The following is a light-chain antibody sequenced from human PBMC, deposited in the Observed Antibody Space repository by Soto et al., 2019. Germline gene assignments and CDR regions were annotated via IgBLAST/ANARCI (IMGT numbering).Light chain of an antibody. J-gene: IGKJ1*01. Sequence: ANVSLSPAEAGRVGYRASQSVGSNLAWYQPKPGQAPRLLIYGASTRVTGIPARFSGSGSGTASSLPISCTQSEGFPAYHGEPYYTAWRLGQGTKVDIK. V-gene: IGKV3-15*01. CDR3: EPYYTAWR. CDR1: QSVGSN. CDR2: GAS.